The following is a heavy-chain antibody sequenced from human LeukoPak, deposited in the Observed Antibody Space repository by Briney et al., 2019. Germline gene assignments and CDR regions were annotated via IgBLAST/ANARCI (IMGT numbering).Heavy chain of an antibody. D-gene: IGHD6-19*01. Sequence: GSSVKVSCKASGGTFSSYAISWVRQAPGQGLEWMGGIIPIFGTANYAQKFQGRVTITADESTSTAYMELSSLRSEDTAVYYCARTHSSGWYGGAFDIWGQGTMVTVSS. CDR3: ARTHSSGWYGGAFDI. CDR1: GGTFSSYA. CDR2: IIPIFGTA. J-gene: IGHJ3*02. V-gene: IGHV1-69*01.